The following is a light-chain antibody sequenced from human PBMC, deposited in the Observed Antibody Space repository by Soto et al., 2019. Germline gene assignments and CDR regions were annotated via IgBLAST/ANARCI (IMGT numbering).Light chain of an antibody. CDR2: EVS. V-gene: IGLV2-14*01. Sequence: QSVLTQPASVSGSPGQSITISCTGTTSDVGGYNYVSWFQQYPGKAPKLKIYEVSNRPSGVSNRFSGSKSGNTASLTISDLPAEDGADYYCTSYTSSSTWVFGGGTKVTVL. J-gene: IGLJ3*02. CDR3: TSYTSSSTWV. CDR1: TSDVGGYNY.